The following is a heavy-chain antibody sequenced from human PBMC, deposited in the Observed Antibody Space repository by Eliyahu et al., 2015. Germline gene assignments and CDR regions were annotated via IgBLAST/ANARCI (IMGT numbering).Heavy chain of an antibody. CDR1: GGSISSDTYX. D-gene: IGHD1-1*01. Sequence: QVQLQESGPGLVKPSQTLSLXXTXSGGSISSDTYXWSWNRQHXGKGLEWIGFIHYSGTSYYNPSLKSRVTISVDTSKNQFSLEVYSVTAADTAIYYCAREVNEPGDSDACDVWGHGTMVTVSS. V-gene: IGHV4-31*03. CDR3: AREVNEPGDSDACDV. CDR2: IHYSGTS. J-gene: IGHJ3*01.